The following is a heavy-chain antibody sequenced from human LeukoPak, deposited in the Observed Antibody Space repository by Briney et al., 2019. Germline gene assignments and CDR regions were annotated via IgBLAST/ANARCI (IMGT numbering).Heavy chain of an antibody. V-gene: IGHV4-59*08. CDR1: RGSVSGHY. J-gene: IGHJ3*02. D-gene: IGHD1-14*01. CDR3: ARHRGQYNAHDAFDI. Sequence: SETLSLTCTVSRGSVSGHYWSWIRQTPGKGLEWIGYILYSGSTRYNPSLGSRVTISVDTSKDLFSLTLTSVTAADTALYYCARHRGQYNAHDAFDIWGRGTLVAVSS. CDR2: ILYSGST.